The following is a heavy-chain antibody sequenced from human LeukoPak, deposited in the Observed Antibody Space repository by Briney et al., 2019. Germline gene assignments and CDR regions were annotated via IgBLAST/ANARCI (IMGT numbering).Heavy chain of an antibody. CDR3: ATYGDNSVFDY. CDR1: GFTFSSYA. J-gene: IGHJ4*02. V-gene: IGHV3-23*01. CDR2: ISGSGDTT. Sequence: GGSLRLSCAASGFTFSSYAMSWVRQAPGKGLEWVSAISGSGDTTNYADSVKGRFTISRDNSKNTLYLQMNSLRAEDTAVYYCATYGDNSVFDYWGQGTLVTVSS. D-gene: IGHD4-23*01.